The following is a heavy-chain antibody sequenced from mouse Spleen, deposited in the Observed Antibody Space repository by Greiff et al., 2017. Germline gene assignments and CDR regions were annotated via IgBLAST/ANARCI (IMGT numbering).Heavy chain of an antibody. D-gene: IGHD6-1*01. V-gene: IGHV3-1*01. CDR3: AREGATWAMDY. CDR2: ISYSGST. CDR1: GYSITSGYD. J-gene: IGHJ4*01. Sequence: VQLKESGPGMVKPSQSLSLTCTVTGYSITSGYDWHWIRHFPGNKLEWMGYISYSGSTNYNPSLKSRISITHDTSKNHFFLKLNSVTTEDTATYYCAREGATWAMDYWGQGTSVTVSS.